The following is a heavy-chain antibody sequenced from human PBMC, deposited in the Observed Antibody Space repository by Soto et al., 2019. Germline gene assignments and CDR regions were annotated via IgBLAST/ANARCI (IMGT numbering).Heavy chain of an antibody. J-gene: IGHJ4*02. D-gene: IGHD3-3*01. CDR3: ARLRRITIFGVVIVDY. V-gene: IGHV4-39*01. CDR1: GGSISSSSYY. CDR2: IYYSGST. Sequence: SETLSLTCTVSGGSISSSSYYWGWLRQPPGKGLEWIGSIYYSGSTYYNPSLKSRVTISVDTSKNQFSLKLSSVTAADTAVYYCARLRRITIFGVVIVDYWGQGTLVTVSS.